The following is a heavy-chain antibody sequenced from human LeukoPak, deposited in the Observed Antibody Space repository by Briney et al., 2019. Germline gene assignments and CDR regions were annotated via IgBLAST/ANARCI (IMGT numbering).Heavy chain of an antibody. V-gene: IGHV3-30*04. CDR2: ISDDGSNK. Sequence: QSGGSLRLSCAASGFTFSSYAMHWVRQAPGKGLQWVALISDDGSNKYYADSVKGRFTISRDNSKNTLYLQMNSLRVDDTAVYYCARRRIGSYKNWFDPWGQGTLVTASS. J-gene: IGHJ5*02. CDR3: ARRRIGSYKNWFDP. D-gene: IGHD1-1*01. CDR1: GFTFSSYA.